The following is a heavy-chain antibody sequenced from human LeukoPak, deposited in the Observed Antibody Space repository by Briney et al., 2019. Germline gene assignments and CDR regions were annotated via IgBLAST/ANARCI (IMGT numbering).Heavy chain of an antibody. CDR1: GYTITNYY. D-gene: IGHD6-6*01. CDR3: ARSSARTNWFDP. V-gene: IGHV1-46*01. J-gene: IGHJ5*02. CDR2: INPSGGST. Sequence: ASVKVSCKASGYTITNYYMHWVRQAPGRGLEWMAIINPSGGSTSYAQKFQGRVTMTRDTTTSTVYMELSSLRSEDTAVYYCARSSARTNWFDPWGQGTLITVSS.